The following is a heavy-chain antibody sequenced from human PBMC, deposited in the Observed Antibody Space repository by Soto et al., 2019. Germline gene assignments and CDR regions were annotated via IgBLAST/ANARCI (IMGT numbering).Heavy chain of an antibody. CDR1: GGSFSGYY. D-gene: IGHD3-10*01. V-gene: IGHV4-34*01. J-gene: IGHJ6*02. CDR3: ARAGSGSYSLYYGMDV. Sequence: SETLSLTCAVYGGSFSGYYWSWIRQPPGKGLEWIGEINHSGSTNYNPSLKSRVTISVDTSKNQFSLKLSSVTAADTAVYYCARAGSGSYSLYYGMDVWGQGTTVTVSS. CDR2: INHSGST.